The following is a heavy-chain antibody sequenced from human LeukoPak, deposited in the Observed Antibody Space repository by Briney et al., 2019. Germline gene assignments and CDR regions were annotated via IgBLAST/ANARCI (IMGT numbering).Heavy chain of an antibody. D-gene: IGHD4-17*01. CDR1: GYSFTTYW. Sequence: GESLKISCKGSGYSFTTYWISWVRQMPGKGLEWMGRIDPTDSHTDYGPSFQGHVTISADKSISTAYLQWGSLKASDSAMYYCARDYGDRSSYTFDIWGQGTMVTVSS. CDR2: IDPTDSHT. V-gene: IGHV5-10-1*01. J-gene: IGHJ3*02. CDR3: ARDYGDRSSYTFDI.